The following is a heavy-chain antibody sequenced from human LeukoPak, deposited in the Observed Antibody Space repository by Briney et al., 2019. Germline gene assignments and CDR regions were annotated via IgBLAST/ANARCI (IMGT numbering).Heavy chain of an antibody. V-gene: IGHV3-30*04. Sequence: GRSLRLSCAASGFTFSSYAMHWVRQAPGKGLEWVAVISYDGSNKYYADSVKGRFTISRDNSKNTLYLQMNSLRAEDTAVYYCARDLSGYYSVDYWGQGTLVTVSS. CDR1: GFTFSSYA. D-gene: IGHD3-22*01. J-gene: IGHJ4*02. CDR3: ARDLSGYYSVDY. CDR2: ISYDGSNK.